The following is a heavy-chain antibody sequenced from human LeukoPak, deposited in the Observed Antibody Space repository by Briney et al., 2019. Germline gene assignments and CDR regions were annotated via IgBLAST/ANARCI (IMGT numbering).Heavy chain of an antibody. D-gene: IGHD6-19*01. CDR1: GYTFAGYY. J-gene: IGHJ4*02. Sequence: ASVKVSCKASGYTFAGYYMHWVRQAPGQGLEWMGWINPNSGGTNYAQKFQGRVTMTRDTSISTAYMELSRLRPDDTAVYYCAREYSSGWLLGWGQGTLVTVSS. CDR2: INPNSGGT. CDR3: AREYSSGWLLG. V-gene: IGHV1-2*02.